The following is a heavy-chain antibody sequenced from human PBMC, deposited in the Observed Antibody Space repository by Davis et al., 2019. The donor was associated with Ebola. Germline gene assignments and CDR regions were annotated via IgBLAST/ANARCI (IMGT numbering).Heavy chain of an antibody. CDR3: ATHDIVVVPAASHLYGMDV. J-gene: IGHJ6*02. CDR2: FDPGDGET. CDR1: GYTLTELS. Sequence: ASVKVSCKVSGYTLTELSMHWVRQAPGKGLEWMGGFDPGDGETIYAQKFQGRVTMTEDTSTDTAYMELSSLRSEDTAVYYCATHDIVVVPAASHLYGMDVWGQGTTVTVSS. D-gene: IGHD2-2*01. V-gene: IGHV1-24*01.